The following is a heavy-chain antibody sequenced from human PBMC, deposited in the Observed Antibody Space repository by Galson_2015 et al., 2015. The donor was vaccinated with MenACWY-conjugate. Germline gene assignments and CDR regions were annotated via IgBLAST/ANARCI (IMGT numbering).Heavy chain of an antibody. CDR2: ISYSGST. CDR3: TRHRRGTED. D-gene: IGHD3-16*01. V-gene: IGHV4-59*08. CDR1: GGSLSGYY. Sequence: ETLSLTCTVCGGSLSGYYWGWIRQPPGQGLEWIGYISYSGSTNYHPSLKSRVTISVDTSKNQFSVKLTSVTAADTAVYYCTRHRRGTEDWGQGTLVTVSS. J-gene: IGHJ4*02.